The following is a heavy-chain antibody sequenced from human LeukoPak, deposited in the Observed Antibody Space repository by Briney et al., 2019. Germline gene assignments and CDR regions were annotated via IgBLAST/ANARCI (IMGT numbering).Heavy chain of an antibody. CDR2: ISGSGGST. CDR3: AKGGSGWYLFDY. CDR1: GFTFTNYA. V-gene: IGHV3-23*01. J-gene: IGHJ4*02. Sequence: GRSLRLSCATSGFTFTNYAMSWVRQAPGKGLEWVSSISGSGGSTYYADSVKGRFTISRDNSENTLYLQMNSLRAEDTAVYYCAKGGSGWYLFDYWGQGTLVTVSS. D-gene: IGHD6-19*01.